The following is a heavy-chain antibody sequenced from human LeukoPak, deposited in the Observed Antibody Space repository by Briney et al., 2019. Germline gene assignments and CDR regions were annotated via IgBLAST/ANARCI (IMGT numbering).Heavy chain of an antibody. Sequence: SVKVSCKASGGTFSSYAISWVRQAPGQGLEWMGGIIPIFGTANYAQKFQGRVTITADESTSTAYMELSSLRSEDTAVYYCARYYDSGSSNWFDPWGQGTLVTVSS. J-gene: IGHJ5*02. CDR1: GGTFSSYA. D-gene: IGHD3-10*01. V-gene: IGHV1-69*13. CDR3: ARYYDSGSSNWFDP. CDR2: IIPIFGTA.